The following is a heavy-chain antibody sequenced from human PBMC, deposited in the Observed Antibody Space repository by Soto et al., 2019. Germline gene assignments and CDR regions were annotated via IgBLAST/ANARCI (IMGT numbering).Heavy chain of an antibody. CDR1: GGSISSYY. Sequence: SETLSLTCTVSGGSISSYYWSWIRQPPGKGLEWIGYIYYSGNTNYNPSLKSRVTISVDTSKNQFSLKLSSVTAADTAVYYCARVNTAMGFPFDYWGQGTLVTVSS. CDR2: IYYSGNT. J-gene: IGHJ4*02. D-gene: IGHD5-18*01. CDR3: ARVNTAMGFPFDY. V-gene: IGHV4-59*08.